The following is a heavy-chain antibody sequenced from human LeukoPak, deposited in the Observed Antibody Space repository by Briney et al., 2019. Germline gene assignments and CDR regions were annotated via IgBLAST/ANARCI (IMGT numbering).Heavy chain of an antibody. CDR2: IYYSGST. CDR3: ARDRGRGSGSFYGMDV. CDR1: GGSISSYY. Sequence: SETLSLTCTVSGGSISSYYWSWIRQPPGKGLEWIGYIYYSGSTYYNPSLKSRVTISVDTSKNQFSLKLSSVTAADTAVYYCARDRGRGSGSFYGMDVWGQGTTVTVS. D-gene: IGHD3-10*01. V-gene: IGHV4-30-4*08. J-gene: IGHJ6*02.